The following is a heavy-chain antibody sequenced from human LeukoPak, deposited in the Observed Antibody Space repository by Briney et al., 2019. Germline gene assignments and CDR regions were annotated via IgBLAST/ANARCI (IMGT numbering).Heavy chain of an antibody. J-gene: IGHJ4*02. Sequence: PGRSLRLSCAASGFTFDDYAMHWVRQAPGKGLEWVATIKQDGSDKYYVDSVKGRFTISRDNAKNSVFLQMNSMRAEDTAVYYCARVLGRQQLDFDYWGQGTLVTVSS. D-gene: IGHD1-1*01. CDR1: GFTFDDYA. V-gene: IGHV3-7*01. CDR3: ARVLGRQQLDFDY. CDR2: IKQDGSDK.